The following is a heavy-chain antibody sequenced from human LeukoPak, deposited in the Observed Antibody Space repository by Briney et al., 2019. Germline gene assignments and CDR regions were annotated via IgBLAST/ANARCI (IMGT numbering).Heavy chain of an antibody. Sequence: GGSLRLSCAASGFTFSSYWMSWVRQAPGKGLEWVATIKRDGSGRYYVDSVKGRFTISRDNAKNSLYLQMSGLRAEDTAVYYCATAYHDSSGYYPYWFDPWGQGTLVTVSS. CDR2: IKRDGSGR. J-gene: IGHJ5*02. D-gene: IGHD3-22*01. CDR1: GFTFSSYW. V-gene: IGHV3-7*02. CDR3: ATAYHDSSGYYPYWFDP.